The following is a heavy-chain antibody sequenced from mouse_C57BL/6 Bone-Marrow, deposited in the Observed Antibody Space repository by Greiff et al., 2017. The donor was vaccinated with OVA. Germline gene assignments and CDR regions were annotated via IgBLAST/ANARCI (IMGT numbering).Heavy chain of an antibody. J-gene: IGHJ1*03. D-gene: IGHD2-4*01. CDR1: GYTFTDYY. Sequence: VQLQQSGPVLVKPGASVKMSCKASGYTFTDYYMNWVKQSHGKSLEWIGVINPYNGGTSYNQKFKGKATLTVDKSSSTAYMELNSLTSEDSAVYYCARDDYDYWYFDVWGTGTTVTVSS. V-gene: IGHV1-19*01. CDR2: INPYNGGT. CDR3: ARDDYDYWYFDV.